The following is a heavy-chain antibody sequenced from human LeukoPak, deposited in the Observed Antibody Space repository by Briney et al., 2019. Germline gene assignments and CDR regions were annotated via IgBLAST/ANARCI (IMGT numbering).Heavy chain of an antibody. J-gene: IGHJ4*02. CDR2: MNPNSGGT. D-gene: IGHD2-2*02. CDR1: GYTFTSYD. V-gene: IGHV1-2*02. CDR3: ARDPCSSTSCYTSLGY. Sequence: ASVKVSCKASGYTFTSYDINWVRQATGQGLEWMGWMNPNSGGTNYAQKFQGRVTMTRDTSISTAYMELSRLRSDDTAVYYCARDPCSSTSCYTSLGYWGQGTLVTVSS.